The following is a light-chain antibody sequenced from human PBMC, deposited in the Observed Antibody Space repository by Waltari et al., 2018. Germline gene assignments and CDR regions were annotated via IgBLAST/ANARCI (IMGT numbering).Light chain of an antibody. V-gene: IGKV1-39*01. CDR1: QDISNY. CDR2: VAS. Sequence: DIQMTQSPSSLSASVGDRVTITCRASQDISNYLSWYQQKPGKVPKLLIYVASSLQSGVPSRFSGSGSGTDFTLTISSLQPEDFATYYCLQGYYYHTFGQGT. J-gene: IGKJ2*01. CDR3: LQGYYYHT.